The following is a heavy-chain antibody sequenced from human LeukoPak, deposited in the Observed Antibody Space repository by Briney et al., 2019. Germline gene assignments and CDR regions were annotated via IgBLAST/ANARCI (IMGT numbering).Heavy chain of an antibody. CDR3: ARVPYEFDSTTFLEY. Sequence: GGSLRLSCAASGLTFSSHWMHWVRQAPGKGLVWVSRITNDGSSTTYADSVRGRFTISRDNSKRTLYLQMSSLTAEDTAIYYCARVPYEFDSTTFLEYWGQGTLVAVSS. V-gene: IGHV3-74*01. D-gene: IGHD2/OR15-2a*01. CDR2: ITNDGSST. CDR1: GLTFSSHW. J-gene: IGHJ4*02.